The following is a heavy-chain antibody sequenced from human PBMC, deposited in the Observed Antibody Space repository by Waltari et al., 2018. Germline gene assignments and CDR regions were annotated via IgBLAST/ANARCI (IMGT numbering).Heavy chain of an antibody. D-gene: IGHD3-3*01. CDR1: GCSISSSSYY. CDR2: IYYSGST. V-gene: IGHV4-39*07. Sequence: QLQLQESGPGLVKPSETLSLTCTVSGCSISSSSYYWGWIRQPPGKGLEWIGSIYYSGSTYYNPSLKSRVTISVDTSKNQFSLKLSSVTAADTAVYYCARDKDFWSGYLYYFDYWGQGTLVTVSS. CDR3: ARDKDFWSGYLYYFDY. J-gene: IGHJ4*02.